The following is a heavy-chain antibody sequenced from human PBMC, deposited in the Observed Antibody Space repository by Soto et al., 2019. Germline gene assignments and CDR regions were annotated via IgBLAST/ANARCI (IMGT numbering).Heavy chain of an antibody. CDR1: GGSISSGGYY. D-gene: IGHD2-2*01. CDR3: ARSRKYQLLSLYYFDY. V-gene: IGHV4-31*03. Sequence: SETLSLTCTVSGGSISSGGYYWRWIRQHPGKGLEWIGYIYYSGSTYYNPSLKSRVTISVDTSKNQFSLKLSSVTAADTAVYYCARSRKYQLLSLYYFDYWGQGXLVTVYS. CDR2: IYYSGST. J-gene: IGHJ4*02.